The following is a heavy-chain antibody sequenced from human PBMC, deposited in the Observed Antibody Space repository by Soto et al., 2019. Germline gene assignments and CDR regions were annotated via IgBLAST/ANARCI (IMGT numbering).Heavy chain of an antibody. CDR1: GGSISSSNW. CDR3: ARGKTIAAAGTYYYYYGMDV. J-gene: IGHJ6*02. CDR2: IYHSGST. Sequence: QVQLQESGPGLVKPSGTLSLTCAVSGGSISSSNWWSWVRQPPGKGLEWIGEIYHSGSTNYNPSLKSRVTISVDKSKNQFSLKLSSVTAADTAVYYCARGKTIAAAGTYYYYYGMDVCGQGTTVTVSS. V-gene: IGHV4-4*02. D-gene: IGHD6-13*01.